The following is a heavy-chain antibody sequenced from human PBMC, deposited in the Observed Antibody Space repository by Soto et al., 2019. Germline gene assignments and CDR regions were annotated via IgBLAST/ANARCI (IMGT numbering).Heavy chain of an antibody. V-gene: IGHV3-33*01. J-gene: IGHJ4*02. CDR3: ATTGPY. Sequence: GGSLRLSCAASGSTFSSYGMHWVRQAPGKGLEWVAVIWFDGSNKFYAESVKGRFTISRDNSKNTVSLQMNSLRDEDSAAYYCATTGPYWGQGTLVTVSS. CDR1: GSTFSSYG. CDR2: IWFDGSNK.